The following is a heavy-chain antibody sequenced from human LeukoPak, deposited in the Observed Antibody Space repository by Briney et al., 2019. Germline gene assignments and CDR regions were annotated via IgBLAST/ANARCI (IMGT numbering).Heavy chain of an antibody. CDR1: GGSISSYY. V-gene: IGHV4-59*01. CDR2: IYYSGST. Sequence: SETLSLTCTVSGGSISSYYWSWLRQPPGKGLEWIGYIYYSGSTNYNPSLKSRVTISVDTSKNQFSLKLSSVTAADTAVYYCARVRSGLGDYFDYWGPGNPGHRLL. CDR3: ARVRSGLGDYFDY. J-gene: IGHJ4*02. D-gene: IGHD3-16*01.